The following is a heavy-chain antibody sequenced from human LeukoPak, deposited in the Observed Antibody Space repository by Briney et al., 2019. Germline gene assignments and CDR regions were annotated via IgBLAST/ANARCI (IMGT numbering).Heavy chain of an antibody. J-gene: IGHJ4*02. CDR1: GGSISSYY. CDR2: WYASGST. V-gene: IGHV4-4*07. D-gene: IGHD5-18*01. CDR3: ARSLGYSYHFDY. Sequence: PSETLSLTCTVSGGSISSYYRSWIRQPAGKGLEWIGRWYASGSTNYNSSLKSRVTMSVDTSKNQFSLILTSVGAADAAVYSCARSLGYSYHFDYWGQGILVTVSS.